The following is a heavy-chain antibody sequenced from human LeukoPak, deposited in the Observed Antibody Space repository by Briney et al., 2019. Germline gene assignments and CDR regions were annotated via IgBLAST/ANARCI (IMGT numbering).Heavy chain of an antibody. V-gene: IGHV1-8*02. CDR2: MNPNSGNT. J-gene: IGHJ4*02. Sequence: ASVKVSCKASGYTFKNYDINWVRQATGQGLEWMGRMNPNSGNTGFAQKFQDRVSMTRDTSINTAYMELTSLRSGDTAVYYCARATPGGLHGYSFDYWGQGTVVTVYS. CDR1: GYTFKNYD. CDR3: ARATPGGLHGYSFDY. D-gene: IGHD5-24*01.